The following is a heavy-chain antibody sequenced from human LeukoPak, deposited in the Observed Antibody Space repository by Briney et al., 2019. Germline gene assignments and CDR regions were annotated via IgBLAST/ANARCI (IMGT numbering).Heavy chain of an antibody. J-gene: IGHJ4*02. D-gene: IGHD3-10*01. CDR3: ARTVYGSFDY. Sequence: GVSLRLSCAASGFIFSSYWMSWVRQAPGKGLEWVSVIYSGGSTYYADSVKGRFTISRDNSKNTLYLQMNSLRAEDTAVYYCARTVYGSFDYWGQGTLVTVSS. CDR1: GFIFSSYW. V-gene: IGHV3-66*02. CDR2: IYSGGST.